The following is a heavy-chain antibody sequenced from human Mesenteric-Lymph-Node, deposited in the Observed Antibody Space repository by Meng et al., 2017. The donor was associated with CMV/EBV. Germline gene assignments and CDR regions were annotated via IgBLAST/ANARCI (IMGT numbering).Heavy chain of an antibody. J-gene: IGHJ6*02. Sequence: SETLSLTCTVSGGSINGYYWSWIRQPPGKGLEWIGYLYSSGSTISNPSLKSRVTISVDTSKNQFSLKLRSVTAADTAVYYCARDGGCNSADCYYYAIDVWGQGTTVTVSS. V-gene: IGHV4-59*01. CDR3: ARDGGCNSADCYYYAIDV. D-gene: IGHD2-21*01. CDR2: LYSSGST. CDR1: GGSINGYY.